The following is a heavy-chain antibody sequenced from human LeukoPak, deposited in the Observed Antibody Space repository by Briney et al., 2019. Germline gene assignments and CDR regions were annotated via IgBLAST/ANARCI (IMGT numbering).Heavy chain of an antibody. Sequence: GGSLRLSCAASGFTVSSNYMSWVRQAPGKGLEWVSVIYSGGSTYYADSVKGRFTISRDNAKNSLYLQMNSLRAEDTALYYCAKGSRLLWFGEFLDYWGQGTLVTVSS. D-gene: IGHD3-10*01. CDR1: GFTVSSNY. CDR3: AKGSRLLWFGEFLDY. CDR2: IYSGGST. J-gene: IGHJ4*02. V-gene: IGHV3-53*05.